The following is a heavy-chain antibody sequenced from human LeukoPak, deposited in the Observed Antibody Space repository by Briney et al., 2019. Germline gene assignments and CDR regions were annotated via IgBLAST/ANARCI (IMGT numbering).Heavy chain of an antibody. CDR2: ISSSSSYI. J-gene: IGHJ4*02. D-gene: IGHD3-22*01. Sequence: PGGSLTLSCAASGFTFSSYSMNWVRQAPGKGLEWVSSISSSSSYIYYADSVKGRFTISRDNAKNSLYLQMNSLRAEDTAVYYCASPDSSGYSPYYFDYWGQGTLVTVSS. CDR1: GFTFSSYS. V-gene: IGHV3-21*01. CDR3: ASPDSSGYSPYYFDY.